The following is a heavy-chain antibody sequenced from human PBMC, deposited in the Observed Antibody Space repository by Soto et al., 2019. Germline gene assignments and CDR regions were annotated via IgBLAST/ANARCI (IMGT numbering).Heavy chain of an antibody. CDR2: ISAYNGNT. CDR1: GYTFTSYG. CDR3: AYHPHLWDPFAP. V-gene: IGHV1-18*01. D-gene: IGHD3-16*01. J-gene: IGHJ5*02. Sequence: ASVKVSCKASGYTFTSYGISWVRQAPGQGLEWMGWISAYNGNTNYAQKLQGRVTMTTDTSTSTAYMELRSLRSDDTAVYYCAYHPHLWDPFAPWGQGTLVTVSS.